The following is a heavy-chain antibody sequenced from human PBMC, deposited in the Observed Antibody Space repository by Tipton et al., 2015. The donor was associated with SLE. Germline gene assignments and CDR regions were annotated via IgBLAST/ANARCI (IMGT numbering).Heavy chain of an antibody. D-gene: IGHD6-13*01. CDR2: IKSKTDGGTT. V-gene: IGHV3-15*01. CDR1: GFTFSNAW. J-gene: IGHJ4*02. CDR3: ARIGQQLDGFDY. Sequence: GSLRLSCAASGFTFSNAWMSWVRQAPGKGLEWVGRIKSKTDGGTTDYAAPVKGRFTISRDDSKNTLYLQMNSLKTEDTAVYYCARIGQQLDGFDYWGQGTLVTVSS.